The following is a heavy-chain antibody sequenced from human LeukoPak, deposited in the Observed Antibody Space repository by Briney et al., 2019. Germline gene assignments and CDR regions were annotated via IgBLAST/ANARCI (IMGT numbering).Heavy chain of an antibody. J-gene: IGHJ5*02. D-gene: IGHD2-15*01. CDR1: GYTCTSYG. V-gene: IGHV1-18*04. CDR3: ARDGDCSGGSCYSTGWFDP. Sequence: ASVKVSCKASGYTCTSYGISWVRQAPGQGLEWMGWISAYNGNTNYAQKLQGRVTMTTDTSTSTAYMELRSLRSDDTAVYYCARDGDCSGGSCYSTGWFDPWGQGTLVTVSS. CDR2: ISAYNGNT.